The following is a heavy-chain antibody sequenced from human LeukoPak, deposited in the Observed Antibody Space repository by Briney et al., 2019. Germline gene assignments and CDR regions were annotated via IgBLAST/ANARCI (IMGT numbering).Heavy chain of an antibody. CDR1: GFTFSSHS. D-gene: IGHD6-19*01. J-gene: IGHJ4*02. Sequence: GGSLRLSCAASGFTFSSHSMNWVRQAPGKGLEWVSSISSSSSFIYYADSVKGRFTISRDNAKNSLYLQMNSLRAEDTAVYYCARKGSSGWYVDYWGQGTLVTVSS. V-gene: IGHV3-21*01. CDR3: ARKGSSGWYVDY. CDR2: ISSSSSFI.